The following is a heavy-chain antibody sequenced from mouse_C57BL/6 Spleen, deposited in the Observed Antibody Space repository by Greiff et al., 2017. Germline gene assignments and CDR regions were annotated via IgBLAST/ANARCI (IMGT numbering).Heavy chain of an antibody. CDR1: GYTFTSYW. Sequence: VKLQQPGAELVRPGSSVKLSCKASGYTFTSYWMHWVKQRPIQGLEWIGNIDPSDSETHYNQKFKDKATLTVDKSSSTAYMQLSSLTSEDSAVYYCARDYYGSGYYAMDYWGQGTSVTVSS. CDR2: IDPSDSET. D-gene: IGHD1-1*01. CDR3: ARDYYGSGYYAMDY. V-gene: IGHV1-52*01. J-gene: IGHJ4*01.